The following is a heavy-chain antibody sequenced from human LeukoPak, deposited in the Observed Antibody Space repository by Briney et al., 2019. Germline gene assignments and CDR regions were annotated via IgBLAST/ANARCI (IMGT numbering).Heavy chain of an antibody. CDR3: ARLIYNWNYDY. CDR2: IYTSGST. D-gene: IGHD1-7*01. J-gene: IGHJ4*02. CDR1: GGPISSGSYY. Sequence: PSETLSLTCTVSGGPISSGSYYWSWIRQPAGKGLEWIGRIYTSGSTNYNPSLKSRVTISVDTSKNQFSLKLSSVTAADTAVYYCARLIYNWNYDYWGQGTLVTVSS. V-gene: IGHV4-61*02.